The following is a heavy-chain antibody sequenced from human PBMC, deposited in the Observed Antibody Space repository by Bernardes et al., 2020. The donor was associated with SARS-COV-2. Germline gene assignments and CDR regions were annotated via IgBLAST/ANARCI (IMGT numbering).Heavy chain of an antibody. CDR3: AKDRGWNYKFDY. Sequence: GGSLRLSCVASGFTFGSYAMHWVRQAPGKGLEWVALISHDGTNEHYADSLKGRFTVSRDNSKNTLYLQMNSLRAEDTAVYYCAKDRGWNYKFDYWGQGTLVTVSS. CDR1: GFTFGSYA. V-gene: IGHV3-30*18. CDR2: ISHDGTNE. D-gene: IGHD3-10*01. J-gene: IGHJ4*02.